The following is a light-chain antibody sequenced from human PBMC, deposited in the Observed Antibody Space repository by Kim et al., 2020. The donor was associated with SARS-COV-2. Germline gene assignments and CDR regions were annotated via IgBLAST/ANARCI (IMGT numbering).Light chain of an antibody. CDR3: MQGTNWPPT. CDR1: ASLVYGRARTS. CDR2: KVS. Sequence: PASISCRSSASLVYGRARTSMYWCHKRPGQSPRRLVYKVSRRDSGVPDRVSGSGSGTDFTLKISRVEAEDVVNYYCMQGTNWPPTFGQGTKVEIK. J-gene: IGKJ1*01. V-gene: IGKV2-30*01.